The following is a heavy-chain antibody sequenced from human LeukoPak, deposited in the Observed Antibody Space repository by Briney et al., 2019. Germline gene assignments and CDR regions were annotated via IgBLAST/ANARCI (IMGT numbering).Heavy chain of an antibody. V-gene: IGHV3-15*01. D-gene: IGHD1-26*01. CDR2: IKSKTDGGTT. Sequence: PGRSLRLSCAASGFTFSSYAMHWVRQAPGKGLEWVGRIKSKTDGGTTDYAAPVKGRFAISRDDSKNTLYLQMHSLKTEDTAVYYCATVKGGSYPWGYWGQGTLVTVSS. CDR1: GFTFSSYA. CDR3: ATVKGGSYPWGY. J-gene: IGHJ4*02.